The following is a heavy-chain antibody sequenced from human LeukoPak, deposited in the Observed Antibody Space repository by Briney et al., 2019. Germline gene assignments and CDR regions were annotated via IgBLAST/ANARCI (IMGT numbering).Heavy chain of an antibody. CDR1: GGSFSGHY. Sequence: SETLSPTCAVYGGSFSGHYWSWIRQPPGKGLEWIGEINHSGSTNYNPSLKSRVTISVDTSKNQFSLKLSSVTAADTAVYYCARGRGSIDYWGQGTLVTVSS. CDR2: INHSGST. D-gene: IGHD6-6*01. V-gene: IGHV4-34*01. CDR3: ARGRGSIDY. J-gene: IGHJ4*02.